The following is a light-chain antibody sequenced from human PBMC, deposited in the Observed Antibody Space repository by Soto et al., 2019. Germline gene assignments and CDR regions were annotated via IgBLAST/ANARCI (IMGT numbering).Light chain of an antibody. J-gene: IGLJ3*02. CDR1: RSDVGGYNS. CDR3: CSYAGSSGAHWV. Sequence: QSALTQPASVSGSPGQSITISCTGTRSDVGGYNSVCWHQQHPGKAPKLIIYEVSNRPSGISDRFSGSKSGNTASLTISGLQAEDEADYFCCSYAGSSGAHWVFGGGTQLTVL. CDR2: EVS. V-gene: IGLV2-23*02.